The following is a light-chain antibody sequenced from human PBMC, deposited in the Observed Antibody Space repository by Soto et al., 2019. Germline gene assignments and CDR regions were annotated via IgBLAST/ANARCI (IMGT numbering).Light chain of an antibody. CDR1: QDISNS. CDR3: QHYNNLPPT. Sequence: DIKMTQSPSSLSASVGDRVTISCQASQDISNSLNWYQQKPGKAPELLIYDAYNLETGIPSRFRGSGTGTGFTLTISSPQPEDIATYYCQHYNNLPPTFGPGTNVDIK. CDR2: DAY. J-gene: IGKJ3*01. V-gene: IGKV1-33*01.